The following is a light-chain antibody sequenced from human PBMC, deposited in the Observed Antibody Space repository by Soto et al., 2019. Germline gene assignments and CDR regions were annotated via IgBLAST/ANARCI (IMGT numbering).Light chain of an antibody. J-gene: IGKJ1*01. CDR3: QQYNNCPPCT. CDR2: GAS. CDR1: QSVSSN. Sequence: EIEMTQSPATLSVSPGDRATLSCRASQSVSSNLAWYQQKPGQAPRLLIYGASTWATGIPARFSGSGSGTEFTLTISSLQSEDFAVYYCQQYNNCPPCTFGQGTKVEIK. V-gene: IGKV3-15*01.